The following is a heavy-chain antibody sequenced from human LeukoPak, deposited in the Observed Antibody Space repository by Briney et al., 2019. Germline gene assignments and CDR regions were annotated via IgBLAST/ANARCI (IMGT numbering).Heavy chain of an antibody. Sequence: PGGSLRLSCAASGFTFSGYYMSWIRRAPGKGLEWVSDISSSGSTIYYADSVKGRFTISRDNAKNSLYLQMNSLRAEDTAVYYCARDGYCSGGSCYSGGTSPIDYWGQGTLVTVSS. CDR3: ARDGYCSGGSCYSGGTSPIDY. V-gene: IGHV3-11*04. D-gene: IGHD2-15*01. CDR2: ISSSGSTI. J-gene: IGHJ4*02. CDR1: GFTFSGYY.